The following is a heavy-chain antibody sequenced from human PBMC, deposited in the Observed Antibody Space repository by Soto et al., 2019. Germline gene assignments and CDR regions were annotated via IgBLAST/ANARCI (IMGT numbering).Heavy chain of an antibody. D-gene: IGHD3-22*01. Sequence: QVQLVQSGAEVKKPGSSVKVSCKASGGTFSSYAISWVRQAPVQGLEWMGGIIPIFGTANYAQKFQGRVTITADESTSTAYMELSSLRSEDTAVYYCARDRNSNYGRVVVVFDYWGQGTLVTVSS. V-gene: IGHV1-69*01. CDR3: ARDRNSNYGRVVVVFDY. CDR2: IIPIFGTA. J-gene: IGHJ4*02. CDR1: GGTFSSYA.